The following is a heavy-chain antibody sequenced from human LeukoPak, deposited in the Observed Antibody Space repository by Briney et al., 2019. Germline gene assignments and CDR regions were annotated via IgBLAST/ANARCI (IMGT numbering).Heavy chain of an antibody. CDR1: GGSITSYY. V-gene: IGHV4-59*01. Sequence: PSETLSLTCTVSGGSITSYYWSWIRPSPGKGLEWIGYIHYTGSTNYNPSLKSRVTMLIDTSKNQFSLKLTSVTAADTAVYYCARGRYSAGDNCFDPWGQGTLVTVSS. J-gene: IGHJ5*02. D-gene: IGHD3-9*01. CDR3: ARGRYSAGDNCFDP. CDR2: IHYTGST.